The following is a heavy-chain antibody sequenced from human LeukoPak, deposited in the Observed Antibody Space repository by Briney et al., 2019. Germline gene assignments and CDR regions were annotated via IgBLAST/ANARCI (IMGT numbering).Heavy chain of an antibody. CDR3: ARDPRSYCGGDCPLGY. CDR2: IWYDGSNK. J-gene: IGHJ4*02. D-gene: IGHD2-21*02. CDR1: GFTFSSYG. Sequence: GGSLRLSCAASGFTFSSYGMHWVRQAPGKGLEWVAVIWYDGSNKYYADSVKGRFTISRDNSKNTLYLQMNSLRAEDTAVYYCARDPRSYCGGDCPLGYGGQGTLVTVSS. V-gene: IGHV3-33*01.